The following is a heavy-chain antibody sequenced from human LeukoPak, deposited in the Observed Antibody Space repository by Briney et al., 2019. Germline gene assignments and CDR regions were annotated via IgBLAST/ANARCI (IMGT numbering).Heavy chain of an antibody. J-gene: IGHJ6*03. V-gene: IGHV4-39*07. CDR1: GGSISSSNYY. CDR2: IFYSGSS. Sequence: SETLSLTCTVSGGSISSSNYYWGWIRQPPGKGLEWIGSIFYSGSSYYNPSLKSRVTISVDTSKNQFSLKLSSVTAADTAVYYCAGGRSGTYYYYYMDVWDKGTTVTVSS. CDR3: AGGRSGTYYYYYMDV. D-gene: IGHD1-26*01.